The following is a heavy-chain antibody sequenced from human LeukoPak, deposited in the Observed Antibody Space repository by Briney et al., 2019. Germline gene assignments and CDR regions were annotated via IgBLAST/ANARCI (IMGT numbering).Heavy chain of an antibody. CDR2: ISWDGGSS. V-gene: IGHV3-43D*03. J-gene: IGHJ4*02. CDR3: AKGQLYYDILAGAFDFDY. Sequence: GGSLRLSCAASGFTFDDYAMHWVRQAPGKGLEWVSLISWDGGSSYYADSVKGRFTISRDNSKNSLYLQMNSLRAEDTALYYCAKGQLYYDILAGAFDFDYWGQGTLVTVSS. D-gene: IGHD3-9*01. CDR1: GFTFDDYA.